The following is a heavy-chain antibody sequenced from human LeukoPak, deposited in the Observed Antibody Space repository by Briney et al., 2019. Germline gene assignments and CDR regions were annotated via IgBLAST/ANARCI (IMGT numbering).Heavy chain of an antibody. CDR1: GGTFSSYA. CDR3: ATDKAFHAFDI. V-gene: IGHV1-69*13. Sequence: ASVKVSCKASGGTFSSYAISWVRQAPGQGLEWMGGIIPIFGTANYAQKFQGRVTITADESTSTAYMELSSLRSEDTAVYYCATDKAFHAFDIWGQGTMVTVSS. CDR2: IIPIFGTA. D-gene: IGHD2-21*01. J-gene: IGHJ3*02.